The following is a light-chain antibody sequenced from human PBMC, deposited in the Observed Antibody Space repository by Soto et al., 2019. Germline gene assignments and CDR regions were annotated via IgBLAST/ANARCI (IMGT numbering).Light chain of an antibody. Sequence: QSALTQPPSVSGAPGQRVTISCTGSSANIGAGYDVHWYQQLPGTAPKLLMYGNRNRPSGVPDRFSGSKSGTSASLAITGLQAEDEADYYCQSYDSSLSGPVVFGGGTKVTVL. J-gene: IGLJ2*01. V-gene: IGLV1-40*01. CDR1: SANIGAGYD. CDR2: GNR. CDR3: QSYDSSLSGPVV.